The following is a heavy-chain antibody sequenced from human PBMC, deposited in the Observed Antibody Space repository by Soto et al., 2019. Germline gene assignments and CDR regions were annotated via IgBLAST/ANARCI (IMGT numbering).Heavy chain of an antibody. CDR1: GGSISSYY. J-gene: IGHJ5*02. Sequence: SETLSLTCTVSGGSISSYYWSWIRQPPGKGLEWIGYIYYSGSTNYNPSLKSRVTISVDTSKNQFSLKLSSVTAADTAVYYCARVERYSSSWYPNWFDPWGQGTLLTVSS. D-gene: IGHD6-13*01. V-gene: IGHV4-59*01. CDR3: ARVERYSSSWYPNWFDP. CDR2: IYYSGST.